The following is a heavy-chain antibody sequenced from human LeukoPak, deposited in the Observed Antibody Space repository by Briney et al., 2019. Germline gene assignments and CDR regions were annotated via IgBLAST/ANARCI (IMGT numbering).Heavy chain of an antibody. CDR1: GFTFTSSA. CDR3: AATAIPEYSSNWYFDF. Sequence: GASVKVSCKASGFTFTSSAMQWVRQAPGQRLEWIGWIVVGSGNTNYAQKLQERVTITRDMSTSTAYMEPSSLRSEDTAVYYCAATAIPEYSSNWYFDFWGQGTLVTVSS. V-gene: IGHV1-58*02. CDR2: IVVGSGNT. D-gene: IGHD6-13*01. J-gene: IGHJ4*02.